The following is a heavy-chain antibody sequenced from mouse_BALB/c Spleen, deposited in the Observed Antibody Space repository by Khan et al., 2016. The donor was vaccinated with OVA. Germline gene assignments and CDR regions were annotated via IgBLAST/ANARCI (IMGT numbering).Heavy chain of an antibody. J-gene: IGHJ2*01. Sequence: VELVESGAELVRPGTSVRLSCKTSGYIFTSYWIHWVKQRSGQGLEWIARIYPGTDNTYYNEKFKDKATLTADKSSSTAYLQLSSLKSEDSAVFFCAREEALYYLDYWGQGTTLTVSS. CDR3: AREEALYYLDY. D-gene: IGHD3-2*02. CDR2: IYPGTDNT. CDR1: GYIFTSYW. V-gene: IGHV1-76*01.